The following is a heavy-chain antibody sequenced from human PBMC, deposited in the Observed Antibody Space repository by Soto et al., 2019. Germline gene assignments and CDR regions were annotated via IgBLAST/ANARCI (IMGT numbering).Heavy chain of an antibody. CDR1: GGTFSSYT. CDR3: ARVAQLVRPSYYYFGMDV. D-gene: IGHD6-13*01. J-gene: IGHJ6*02. CDR2: IIPILGIA. Sequence: QVQLVQSGAEVKKPGSSVKVSCKASGGTFSSYTISWVRQAPGQGLEWMGRIIPILGIANYAQKFQGRVTVTADKSTSTAYMELSSLRSEDTAVYYCARVAQLVRPSYYYFGMDVWGQGTTVTVSS. V-gene: IGHV1-69*02.